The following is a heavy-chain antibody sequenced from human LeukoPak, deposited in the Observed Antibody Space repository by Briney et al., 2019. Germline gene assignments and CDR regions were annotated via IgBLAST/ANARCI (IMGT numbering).Heavy chain of an antibody. CDR2: IHSGGST. V-gene: IGHV3-53*01. CDR3: ATSSSWAYYYYGMDV. J-gene: IGHJ6*02. D-gene: IGHD6-13*01. Sequence: GGSLRLSCAASGFTVSSNYMSWVRQAPGKGLEWVSVIHSGGSTYYADSVKGRFTISRDNSKNTLYLQMNSLRAEDTAVYYCATSSSWAYYYYGMDVWGQGTTVTVSS. CDR1: GFTVSSNY.